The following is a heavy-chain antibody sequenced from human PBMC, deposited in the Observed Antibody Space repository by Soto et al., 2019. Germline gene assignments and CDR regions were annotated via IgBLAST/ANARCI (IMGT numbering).Heavy chain of an antibody. Sequence: EVQLVESGGGLVQPGGSLRLSCAASGFTFSSYAMYWVRQAPGKGLEYVSAISSNGGYTYYANSVKGRFTSSRDNSQNTLYLQMGSLRAEDMAVYYCARTSQYYFDYWGQGTLVTVSS. CDR2: ISSNGGYT. CDR1: GFTFSSYA. CDR3: ARTSQYYFDY. V-gene: IGHV3-64*01. J-gene: IGHJ4*02.